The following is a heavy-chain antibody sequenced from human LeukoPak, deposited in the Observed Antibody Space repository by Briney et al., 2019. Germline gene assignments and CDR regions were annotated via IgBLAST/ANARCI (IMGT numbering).Heavy chain of an antibody. CDR3: AKDLLLRHFWSWYFYH. D-gene: IGHD3-3*02. CDR2: ISASGSAT. CDR1: GLTFSGYD. V-gene: IGHV3-23*01. Sequence: GGSLRLSCAASGLTFSGYDMHWVRQAPGKGLEWVAAISASGSATSYADSVRGRFTISRDNSKSTTYLQMNSLRAEDTAVFYCAKDLLLRHFWSWYFYHWGQG. J-gene: IGHJ4*02.